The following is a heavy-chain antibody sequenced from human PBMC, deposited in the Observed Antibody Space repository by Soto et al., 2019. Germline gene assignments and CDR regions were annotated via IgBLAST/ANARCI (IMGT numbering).Heavy chain of an antibody. CDR3: ARSSRGGQWPDNWFDP. D-gene: IGHD6-19*01. Sequence: SETLSLTCTVSGGSISSSSYYWGWIRQPPGKGLEWIGSIYYSGSTYYNPSLKSRVTISVDTSKNQFSLKLSSVTAADTAVYYCARSSRGGQWPDNWFDPWGQGTLVTVSS. CDR1: GGSISSSSYY. V-gene: IGHV4-39*01. CDR2: IYYSGST. J-gene: IGHJ5*02.